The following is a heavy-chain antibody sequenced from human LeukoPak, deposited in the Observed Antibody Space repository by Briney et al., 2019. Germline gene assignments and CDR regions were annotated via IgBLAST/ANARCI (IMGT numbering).Heavy chain of an antibody. CDR1: GDSVSRDSAA. CDR2: TYYRSKWYS. Sequence: SQTLSLTCAISGDSVSRDSAAWNWVRQSPSRGLEWLGRTYYRSKWYSDYAVSVKSRISINPDTTKNQFFLQLNSVTPEDTAVYYCARDERKGSGWPYYFDYWGQGILVTVSP. CDR3: ARDERKGSGWPYYFDY. J-gene: IGHJ4*02. D-gene: IGHD6-19*01. V-gene: IGHV6-1*01.